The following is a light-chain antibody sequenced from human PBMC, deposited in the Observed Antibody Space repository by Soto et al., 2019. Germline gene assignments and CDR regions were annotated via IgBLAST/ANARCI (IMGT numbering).Light chain of an antibody. V-gene: IGKV1-5*01. CDR2: DAS. J-gene: IGKJ1*01. CDR3: QQYNSYSWT. CDR1: QSISSW. Sequence: DIQMTQSPSTLSASVGDRVTITCRASQSISSWLAWYQQKPGKAPKLLIYDASRLESGVPSRFSGSGSGTEFTLTISSLQADDFATYYCQQYNSYSWTFGQGTKVDIK.